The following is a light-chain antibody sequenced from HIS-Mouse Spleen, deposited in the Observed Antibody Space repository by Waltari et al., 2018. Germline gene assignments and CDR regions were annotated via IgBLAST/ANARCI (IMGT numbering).Light chain of an antibody. CDR1: ALPKKY. J-gene: IGLJ2*01. V-gene: IGLV3-10*01. Sequence: SYELTQPPSVSVSSGQTARITCSGDALPKKYAYWYQQKSGQAPVLVIYGDSKRPSGRPGRISGSSSGTMATLTISGAQVEDEADYYCYATDSSGNHRVFGGGNKLTVL. CDR3: YATDSSGNHRV. CDR2: GDS.